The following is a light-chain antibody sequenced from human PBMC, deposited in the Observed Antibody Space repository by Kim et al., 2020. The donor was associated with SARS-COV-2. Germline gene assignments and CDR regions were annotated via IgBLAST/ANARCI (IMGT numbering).Light chain of an antibody. Sequence: GQSITISCTGTSSDVDSYNYVSWYQQHPGKAPKLMIYDVNNRPSGVSDRFSGLKSVNTASLTISGLQAEDEADYYCSSYTSSGTVIFGGGTKLTVL. V-gene: IGLV2-14*03. CDR3: SSYTSSGTVI. CDR2: DVN. J-gene: IGLJ2*01. CDR1: SSDVDSYNY.